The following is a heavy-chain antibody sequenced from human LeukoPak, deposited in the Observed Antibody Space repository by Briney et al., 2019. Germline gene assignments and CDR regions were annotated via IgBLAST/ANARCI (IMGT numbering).Heavy chain of an antibody. Sequence: PRGSLRLSCAASGFTFSTFAMIWVRQPPGKVLEWVSSIFPSGGEIHYADSVRGRFTISRDNSKSILSLQMNSLRAEDTAIYYCATYRQVLLPFESWGQGTLVTVSS. CDR1: GFTFSTFA. V-gene: IGHV3-23*01. D-gene: IGHD5-18*01. J-gene: IGHJ4*02. CDR3: ATYRQVLLPFES. CDR2: IFPSGGEI.